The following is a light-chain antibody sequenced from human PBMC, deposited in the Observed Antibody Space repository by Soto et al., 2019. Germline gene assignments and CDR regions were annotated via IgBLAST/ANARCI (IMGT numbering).Light chain of an antibody. V-gene: IGKV3-11*01. CDR1: QSVGNN. Sequence: EIVMTQSPGTLSVSPGERVTLSCRASQSVGNNLAWYQQTPGQAPRLLIYAASSRATGIPDRFSGSGSGTDFTLTISSLEPEDSAVYYCQQRHMWPITFGQGTRLEIK. J-gene: IGKJ5*01. CDR2: AAS. CDR3: QQRHMWPIT.